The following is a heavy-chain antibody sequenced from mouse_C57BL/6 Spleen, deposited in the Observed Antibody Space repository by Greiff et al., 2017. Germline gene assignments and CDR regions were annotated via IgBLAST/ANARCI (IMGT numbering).Heavy chain of an antibody. CDR1: GFSLTSYA. CDR3: ASFSKEPFAN. CDR2: IWTGGGA. J-gene: IGHJ3*01. D-gene: IGHD2-5*01. V-gene: IGHV2-9-1*01. Sequence: VQLKESGPGLVAPSQSLSITCTVSGFSLTSYAISWVRQPPGKGLEWLGVIWTGGGATYNSALNSSLSISKDNYKSQVFLKMTRLQTDDTAGYYCASFSKEPFANWGKGTLVTVSA.